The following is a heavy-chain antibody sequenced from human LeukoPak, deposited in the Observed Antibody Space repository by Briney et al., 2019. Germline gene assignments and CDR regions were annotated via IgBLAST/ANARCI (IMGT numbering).Heavy chain of an antibody. V-gene: IGHV4-34*01. Sequence: PSETLSLTCTVSGGSISSYYWSWIRQPAGKGLEWIGEINHSGSTNYNPSLKSRVTISVDTSKNQFSLKLSSVTAADTAVYYCARLSVGSSWYVGFDYWGQGTLVTVSS. CDR1: GGSISSYY. CDR2: INHSGST. D-gene: IGHD6-13*01. J-gene: IGHJ4*02. CDR3: ARLSVGSSWYVGFDY.